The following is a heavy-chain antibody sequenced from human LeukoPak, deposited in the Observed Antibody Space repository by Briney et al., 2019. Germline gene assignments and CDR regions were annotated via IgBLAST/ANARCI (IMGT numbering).Heavy chain of an antibody. J-gene: IGHJ4*02. CDR3: ARRGVLTAFDY. CDR2: IYPGDSDT. CDR1: GYTFTTYW. D-gene: IGHD2-21*02. Sequence: GESLEISCQGSGYTFTTYWIAWVRQTPGKGLEWMGIIYPGDSDTTYSPSFQGQVTISADSDSSISTAYLQWSSLKASDTAMCYCARRGVLTAFDYWGQGSLVTVSS. V-gene: IGHV5-51*01.